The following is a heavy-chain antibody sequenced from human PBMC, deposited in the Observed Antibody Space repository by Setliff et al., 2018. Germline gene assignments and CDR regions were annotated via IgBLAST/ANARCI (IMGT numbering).Heavy chain of an antibody. CDR2: INTNTGNP. CDR1: GYTFTNYA. CDR3: ARGSRFGTIVYKGDYYMDV. V-gene: IGHV7-4-1*02. J-gene: IGHJ6*03. D-gene: IGHD3-10*01. Sequence: ASVKVSCKASGYTFTNYAMIWMRQAPGQGLEYMGWINTNTGNPIYAQGFTGRFVFSLDTSVSTAYLQISSLKSEDTAVYYCARGSRFGTIVYKGDYYMDVWGKGTTVTVSS.